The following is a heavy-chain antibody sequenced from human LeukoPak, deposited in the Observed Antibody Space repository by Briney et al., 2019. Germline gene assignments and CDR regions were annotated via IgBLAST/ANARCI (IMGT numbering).Heavy chain of an antibody. CDR1: GGSISSYY. D-gene: IGHD6-13*01. CDR3: ARTLWGGSVAAAGPYYFDY. CDR2: IYTSGST. V-gene: IGHV4-4*07. J-gene: IGHJ4*02. Sequence: PSETLSLTCIVPGGSISSYYWSWIRQPAGKGLEWIGRIYTSGSTNYNPSLKSRVTMSVDTSKNQFSLKLSSVTAADTAVYYCARTLWGGSVAAAGPYYFDYWGQGTLVTVSS.